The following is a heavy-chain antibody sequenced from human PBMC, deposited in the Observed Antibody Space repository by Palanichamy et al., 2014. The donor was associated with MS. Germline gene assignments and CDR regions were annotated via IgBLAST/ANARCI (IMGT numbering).Heavy chain of an antibody. CDR1: GNTFFTTYS. V-gene: IGHV1-3*01. CDR3: AEILRLDAFDV. J-gene: IGHJ3*01. D-gene: IGHD2-15*01. Sequence: QVQLVQSGAEVKKPGASVKLSCKASGNTFFTTYSMHWVRQAPGQRLEWMGWINGVKGDTKYSQNFQGRVTITRDTSTSTAYLELSSLRSEDTAVYYCAEILRLDAFDVWGQGTTVTVSS. CDR2: INGVKGDT.